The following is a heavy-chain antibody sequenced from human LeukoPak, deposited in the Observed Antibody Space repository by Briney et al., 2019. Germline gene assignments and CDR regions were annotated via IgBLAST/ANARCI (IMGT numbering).Heavy chain of an antibody. Sequence: GGPLRLSCAVSGFPLSNYGMNWVRQAPGKGLEWVSSVSTSGSYIYYADSVKGRFTISRDNAKNSLYLQMNSLRAEDTAVYYCARAETGYSSSWYFDYWGQGTLVTVSS. CDR3: ARAETGYSSSWYFDY. CDR1: GFPLSNYG. D-gene: IGHD6-13*01. V-gene: IGHV3-21*01. J-gene: IGHJ4*02. CDR2: VSTSGSYI.